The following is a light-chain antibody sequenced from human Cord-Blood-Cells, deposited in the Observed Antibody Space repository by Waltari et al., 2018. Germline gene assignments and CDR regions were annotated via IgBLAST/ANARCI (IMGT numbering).Light chain of an antibody. CDR3: SSYTSSSTPYV. Sequence: QSALTQPASVSGSPGQSITISCTGTSSDVGGYNYVSWYQQHPGKAPKLRNYDVSNPPSGVSNRFSGPKSGNTASLPIYGLRAEDEADYYCSSYTSSSTPYVFVTGTKVTVL. CDR2: DVS. V-gene: IGLV2-14*03. J-gene: IGLJ1*01. CDR1: SSDVGGYNY.